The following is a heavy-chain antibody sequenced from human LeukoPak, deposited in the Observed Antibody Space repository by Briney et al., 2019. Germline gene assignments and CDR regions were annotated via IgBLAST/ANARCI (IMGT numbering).Heavy chain of an antibody. CDR1: GFTVSSTH. CDR3: ARDQIVGGGQSGAFDI. CDR2: VYDDGNR. J-gene: IGHJ3*02. D-gene: IGHD1-26*01. V-gene: IGHV3-66*01. Sequence: GGSLRLSCAASGFTVSSTHVSWVRQAPGKGLEWVSVVYDDGNRYYAESVKGRFTIYRDNSKNILYLQMNSLRVEDTAVYYCARDQIVGGGQSGAFDIWGQGTMVTVSS.